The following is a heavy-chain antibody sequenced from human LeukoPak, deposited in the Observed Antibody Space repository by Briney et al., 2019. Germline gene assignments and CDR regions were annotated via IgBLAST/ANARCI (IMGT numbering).Heavy chain of an antibody. CDR1: GYTFTGYY. CDR2: IIPIFGTA. CDR3: ASSYYYDSSGYGSSWFDP. Sequence: SVKVSCKASGYTFTGYYMHWVRQAPGQGLEWMGGIIPIFGTANYAQKFQGRVTITADKSTSTAYMELSSLRSEDTAVYYCASSYYYDSSGYGSSWFDPWGQGTLVTVSS. J-gene: IGHJ5*02. D-gene: IGHD3-22*01. V-gene: IGHV1-69*06.